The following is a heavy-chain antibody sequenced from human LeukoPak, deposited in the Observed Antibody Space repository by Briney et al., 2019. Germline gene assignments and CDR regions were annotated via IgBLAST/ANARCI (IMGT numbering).Heavy chain of an antibody. D-gene: IGHD3-10*01. CDR3: ATDQGYYGSGSYPPALDY. J-gene: IGHJ4*02. Sequence: ASVKVSCKASGYTFTSYYMHWVRQAPGQGLEWMGIINPSGGSTSYAQKFQGRVTMTEDTSTDTAYMELSSLRSEDTAVYYCATDQGYYGSGSYPPALDYWGQGTLVTVSS. V-gene: IGHV1-46*01. CDR2: INPSGGST. CDR1: GYTFTSYY.